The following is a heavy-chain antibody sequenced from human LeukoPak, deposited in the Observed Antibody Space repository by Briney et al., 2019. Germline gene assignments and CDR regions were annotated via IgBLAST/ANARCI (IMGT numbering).Heavy chain of an antibody. CDR3: VRGQAGSYYDSSGPREEYFGY. D-gene: IGHD3-22*01. CDR1: GFTFSSYD. J-gene: IGHJ4*02. Sequence: PGGSLRLSCAASGFTFSSYDMHWVRQATGKGLEWVSAIGTAGDTYYPGSVKGRFTISRENAKNSLYLQMNSLRAGDTAVYYCVRGQAGSYYDSSGPREEYFGYWGQGTLVTVSS. V-gene: IGHV3-13*01. CDR2: IGTAGDT.